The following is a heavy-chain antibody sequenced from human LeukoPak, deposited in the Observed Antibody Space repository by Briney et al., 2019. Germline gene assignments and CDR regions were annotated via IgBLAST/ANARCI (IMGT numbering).Heavy chain of an antibody. J-gene: IGHJ4*02. V-gene: IGHV3-11*04. D-gene: IGHD6-19*01. Sequence: KPGGSLRLSCAASGFTFSEYYMSWIRQAPGKGLEWVSYISSSGSTIYYADSVKGRFTISRDNAKNSLYLQMNSLRAEDTAVYYCARLRYSSGWYVDYWGQGTLVTVSS. CDR3: ARLRYSSGWYVDY. CDR2: ISSSGSTI. CDR1: GFTFSEYY.